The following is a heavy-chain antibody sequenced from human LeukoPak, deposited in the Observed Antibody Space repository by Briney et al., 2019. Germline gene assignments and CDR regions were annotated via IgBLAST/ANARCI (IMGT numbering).Heavy chain of an antibody. CDR1: GASISSYY. D-gene: IGHD5-18*01. Sequence: SETLSLTCTVSGASISSYYWSWIRQPPGKGLEWIGYIYYSGSTNYNPSLKSRVTISVDTSKNQFSLKLSSVTAADTAVYYCARQELWLSFDYWGQGTLVTVSS. CDR2: IYYSGST. CDR3: ARQELWLSFDY. J-gene: IGHJ4*02. V-gene: IGHV4-59*08.